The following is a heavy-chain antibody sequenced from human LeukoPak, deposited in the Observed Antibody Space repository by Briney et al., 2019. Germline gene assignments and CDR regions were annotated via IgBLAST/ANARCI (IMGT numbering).Heavy chain of an antibody. Sequence: PGGSLRLSCAASGFTFSTYTMNWVRQAPGKGLEWFSSISSGSSYIYYADSVKGRFTISRDNAKNSLYLQMNSLRAEDTTVYYCARDVVGNLVGAFDIWGQGTMVSVSS. CDR1: GFTFSTYT. CDR3: ARDVVGNLVGAFDI. J-gene: IGHJ3*02. D-gene: IGHD1-7*01. CDR2: ISSGSSYI. V-gene: IGHV3-21*01.